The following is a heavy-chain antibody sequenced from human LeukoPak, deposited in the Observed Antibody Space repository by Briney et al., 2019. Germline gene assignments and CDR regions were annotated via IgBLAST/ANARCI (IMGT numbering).Heavy chain of an antibody. V-gene: IGHV3-21*01. CDR1: GFTFSSYS. J-gene: IGHJ4*02. CDR3: ARAGYSSGWRIDY. Sequence: GGSLRLSCVASGFTFSSYSMNWVRQAPGKGPEWVSSISSSSSYIYYADSVKGRFTISRDNAKNSLYLQVNSLRAEDTAVYYCARAGYSSGWRIDYWGQGTLVTVST. D-gene: IGHD6-19*01. CDR2: ISSSSSYI.